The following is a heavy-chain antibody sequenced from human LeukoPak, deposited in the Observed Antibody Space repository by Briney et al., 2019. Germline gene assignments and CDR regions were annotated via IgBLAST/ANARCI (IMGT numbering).Heavy chain of an antibody. CDR1: GLTFSSYW. V-gene: IGHV3-7*01. Sequence: GGSLRLSCAASGLTFSSYWMSWVRQAPGKGLEWVANIKQDGSEKYYVDSVKGRFTISRDNAKNSLYLQMNSLRAEDTAVYYCARDLPALITMVRGVILSYFDYWGQGTLVTVSS. J-gene: IGHJ4*02. CDR2: IKQDGSEK. D-gene: IGHD3-10*01. CDR3: ARDLPALITMVRGVILSYFDY.